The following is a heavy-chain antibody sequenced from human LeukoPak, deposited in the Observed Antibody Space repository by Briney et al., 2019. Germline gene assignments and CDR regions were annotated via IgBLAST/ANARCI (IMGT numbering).Heavy chain of an antibody. Sequence: GGSLRLSCAASGFTFSSYSMNWVRQAPGKGLEWVSYISSSSSTIYYADSVKGRFTISRDNAKNSLYLQMNSLRAEDTAVYYCASLYSSGWYPNDDAFDIWGQGTMVTVPS. CDR3: ASLYSSGWYPNDDAFDI. CDR1: GFTFSSYS. D-gene: IGHD6-19*01. CDR2: ISSSSSTI. J-gene: IGHJ3*02. V-gene: IGHV3-48*01.